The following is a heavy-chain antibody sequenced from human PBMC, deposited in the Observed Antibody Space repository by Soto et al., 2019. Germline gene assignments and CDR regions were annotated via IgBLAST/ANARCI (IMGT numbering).Heavy chain of an antibody. V-gene: IGHV4-59*01. D-gene: IGHD6-13*01. CDR1: GGSISSYY. J-gene: IGHJ6*03. Sequence: ASETLSLTCTVSGGSISSYYWSWIRQPPGKGLEWIGYIYYSGSTNYNPSLKSRVTISVDTSKNQFSLQLSSVTAADTAVYYCARGIYSSSWEYYYNYDMYAWLKGTTVTVSS. CDR2: IYYSGST. CDR3: ARGIYSSSWEYYYNYDMYA.